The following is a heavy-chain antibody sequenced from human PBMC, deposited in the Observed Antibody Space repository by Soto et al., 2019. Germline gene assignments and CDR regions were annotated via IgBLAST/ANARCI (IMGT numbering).Heavy chain of an antibody. CDR2: IIPILGIA. D-gene: IGHD1-26*01. CDR3: AGGWDRLDY. Sequence: QVQLVQSGAEVKKPGSSVKVSCKASGVTFSSYTISWVRQAPGQGLEWMGRIIPILGIANYAQQCQGRVTITADKSTSTAYMELCSLRSEDTAVYYCAGGWDRLDYWGQGTLVTVSS. CDR1: GVTFSSYT. J-gene: IGHJ4*02. V-gene: IGHV1-69*02.